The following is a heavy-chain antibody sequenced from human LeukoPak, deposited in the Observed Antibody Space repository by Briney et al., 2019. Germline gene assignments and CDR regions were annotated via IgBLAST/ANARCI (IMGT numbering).Heavy chain of an antibody. D-gene: IGHD2-2*01. Sequence: GGSLRLSCAAFGFTFSSYGMHWVRQAPGKGLEWVAVISYDGSNKYYADSVKGRFTISRDNSKNTLYLQMNSLRAEDTAVYYCAKDQDCSSTSCYSPRTFDYWGQGTLVTVSS. J-gene: IGHJ4*02. CDR1: GFTFSSYG. CDR2: ISYDGSNK. CDR3: AKDQDCSSTSCYSPRTFDY. V-gene: IGHV3-30*18.